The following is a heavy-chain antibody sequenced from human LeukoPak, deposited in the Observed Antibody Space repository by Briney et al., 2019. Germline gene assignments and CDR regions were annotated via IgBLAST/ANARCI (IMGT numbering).Heavy chain of an antibody. CDR2: IWNDGSNK. V-gene: IGHV3-33*06. CDR3: AKSFGYSRSWFDN. J-gene: IGHJ4*02. CDR1: GFTFSSYG. Sequence: PGRSLRLSCAASGFTFSSYGMHWVRQAPGKGLEWVAVIWNDGSNKYYADSVKGRFTISRDNSKNTLYLQMNSLRVGDTAVYYCAKSFGYSRSWFDNWGQGTLVTVSS. D-gene: IGHD6-13*01.